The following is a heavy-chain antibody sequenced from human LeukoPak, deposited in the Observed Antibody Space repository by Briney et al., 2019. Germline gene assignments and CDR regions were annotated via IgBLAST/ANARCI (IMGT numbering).Heavy chain of an antibody. J-gene: IGHJ3*02. CDR1: GGSFSAYY. CDR2: INHSGST. Sequence: SETLSLTCAVYGGSFSAYYWTWIRQPPGKGLEWIGEINHSGSTNYNPSLKSRVTISVDTSKNQFSLKLSSVTAADTAVYYCARVPPSVVPAASGRDAVDIWGQGTMVTVSS. V-gene: IGHV4-34*01. D-gene: IGHD2-2*01. CDR3: ARVPPSVVPAASGRDAVDI.